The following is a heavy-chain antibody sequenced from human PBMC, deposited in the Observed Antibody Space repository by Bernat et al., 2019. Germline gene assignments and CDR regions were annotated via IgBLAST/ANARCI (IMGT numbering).Heavy chain of an antibody. CDR1: GFTVSSNY. Sequence: EVQLVESGGGLVQPGGSLRLSCAASGFTVSSNYMSWVRQAPGKGLEWVSVIYSGGSTYYADSVKGRFTISRHKSKNTLYLQMNSLRAEDTAVYYCARERHYDILTGYYNGMDVWGQGTTVTVSS. V-gene: IGHV3-53*04. D-gene: IGHD3-9*01. CDR2: IYSGGST. CDR3: ARERHYDILTGYYNGMDV. J-gene: IGHJ6*02.